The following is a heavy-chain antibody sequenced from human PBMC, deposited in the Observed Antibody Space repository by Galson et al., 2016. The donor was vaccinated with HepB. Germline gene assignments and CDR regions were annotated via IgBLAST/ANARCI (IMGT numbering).Heavy chain of an antibody. CDR2: IYNSEST. CDR1: GGSISSSSIYY. D-gene: IGHD6-25*01. J-gene: IGHJ4*02. CDR3: PRHDRGIAAAFAH. V-gene: IGHV4-39*01. Sequence: SETLSLTCTVSGGSISSSSIYYWGWIRQPPGKGLEWIGSIYNSESTYYNPSLRSRVTMSVDTSKNQFSLKLSSVTAADTAVYYGPRHDRGIAAAFAHWGQGTLVTVSS.